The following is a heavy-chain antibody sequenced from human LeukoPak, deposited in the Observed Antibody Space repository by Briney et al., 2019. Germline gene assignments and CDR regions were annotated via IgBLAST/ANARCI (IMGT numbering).Heavy chain of an antibody. CDR1: GFTFSSNYN. V-gene: IGHV3-21*01. D-gene: IGHD1-26*01. J-gene: IGHJ4*02. Sequence: PGGSLRLSCAASGFTFSSNYNMHWVRQAPGKGLEWVSSISSTSSYIYYADSLKGRFTISRDNAKNSLYLQMNSLRAEDTAVYYCARAADSGSYFDYWGQGTLVTVSS. CDR3: ARAADSGSYFDY. CDR2: ISSTSSYI.